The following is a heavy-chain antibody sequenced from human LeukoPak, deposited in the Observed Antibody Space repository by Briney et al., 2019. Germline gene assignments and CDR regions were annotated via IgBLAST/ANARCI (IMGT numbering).Heavy chain of an antibody. CDR2: ISSSSSYI. V-gene: IGHV3-21*01. Sequence: PGGSLRLSCAASGFTFSTYSMNWVRQAPGKGLEWVSSISSSSSYIYYADSVKGRFTISRDNAKNSPYLQMNSLRAEDTAVYYCARDQYGSGSYSRLDYWGQGTLVTVSS. D-gene: IGHD3-10*01. CDR3: ARDQYGSGSYSRLDY. J-gene: IGHJ4*02. CDR1: GFTFSTYS.